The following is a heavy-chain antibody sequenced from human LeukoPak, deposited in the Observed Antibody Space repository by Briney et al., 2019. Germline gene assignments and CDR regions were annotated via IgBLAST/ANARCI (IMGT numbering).Heavy chain of an antibody. V-gene: IGHV4-39*06. CDR3: ARDPSGGYYYDSSGYYYAFDI. Sequence: TSETLSLTCTVSGGSISSSPYFWGWIRQPPGKGLEWIGSIYYSGSTHYNPSLKNRITISVDTSRNQFALKLSSVTAADTAVYYCARDPSGGYYYDSSGYYYAFDIWGQGTMVTVSS. CDR2: IYYSGST. CDR1: GGSISSSPYF. J-gene: IGHJ3*02. D-gene: IGHD3-22*01.